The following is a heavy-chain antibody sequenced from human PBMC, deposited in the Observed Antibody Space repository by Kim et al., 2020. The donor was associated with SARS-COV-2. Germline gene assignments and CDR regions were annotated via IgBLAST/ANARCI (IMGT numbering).Heavy chain of an antibody. D-gene: IGHD5-18*01. V-gene: IGHV3-21*01. CDR3: AREEYSYYYFDY. J-gene: IGHJ4*02. Sequence: YYADSVKGRFTISRDNAKNSLYLQMNSLRAEDTAVYYCAREEYSYYYFDYWGQGTLVTVSS.